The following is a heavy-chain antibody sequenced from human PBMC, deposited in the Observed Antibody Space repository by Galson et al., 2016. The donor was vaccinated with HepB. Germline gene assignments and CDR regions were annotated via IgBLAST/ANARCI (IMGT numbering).Heavy chain of an antibody. V-gene: IGHV3-30*03. CDR3: ARRHEYCPPVGCSVDY. D-gene: IGHD2/OR15-2a*01. Sequence: SLRLSCAASGFTFSNYGMHWVRQAPGKGLEWVAADSMDGRRKFYADSVKGRFTIPRDNSNSMLFLQMSSLRADDTAVYYCARRHEYCPPVGCSVDYWGQGTLVSVSS. J-gene: IGHJ4*02. CDR1: GFTFSNYG. CDR2: DSMDGRRK.